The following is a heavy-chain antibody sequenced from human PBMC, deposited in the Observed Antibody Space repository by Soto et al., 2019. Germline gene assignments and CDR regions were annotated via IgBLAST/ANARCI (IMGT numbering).Heavy chain of an antibody. CDR2: ISGGGSNT. V-gene: IGHV3-23*01. Sequence: RGSLLISCATSVFPFSSYVMSWVRQAPGRGLEWVSGISGGGSNTFYADSVKGRFTISRDNSKNTLLLQMNSLGAEDTAVYYCAKDSNKYSSSLRGRYFDYWGQGIGVTVSS. J-gene: IGHJ4*02. CDR3: AKDSNKYSSSLRGRYFDY. D-gene: IGHD4-4*01. CDR1: VFPFSSYV.